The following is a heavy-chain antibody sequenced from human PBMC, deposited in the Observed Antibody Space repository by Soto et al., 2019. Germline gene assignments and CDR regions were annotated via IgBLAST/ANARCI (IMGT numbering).Heavy chain of an antibody. CDR2: IWYDGNNE. V-gene: IGHV3-33*01. J-gene: IGHJ4*02. D-gene: IGHD2-2*01. CDR1: GFTFSSYR. Sequence: GGSLRLSCAASGFTFSSYRMHWVRQAPGKGLEWVAVIWYDGNNEFYVDSGKGRFTISRDNSKNTLYLQMNSLRAEDTAVYYCARDYCSSTSCYDQEVYYFDYWGQGTLVTVSS. CDR3: ARDYCSSTSCYDQEVYYFDY.